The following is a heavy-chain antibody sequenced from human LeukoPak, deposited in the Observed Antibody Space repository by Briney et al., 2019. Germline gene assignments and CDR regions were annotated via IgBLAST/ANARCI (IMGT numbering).Heavy chain of an antibody. J-gene: IGHJ5*02. Sequence: SETLSLTCAVYGCSFNDYYWNWLRQPPGKGLEWIGEINARGDTNFNPSLKGRVTISVDTSQSQFSLRLTSMIAADTAVYYCARGQVPAARGYNWFDPWGQGTLVTVSS. V-gene: IGHV4-34*01. CDR3: ARGQVPAARGYNWFDP. D-gene: IGHD2-2*01. CDR2: INARGDT. CDR1: GCSFNDYY.